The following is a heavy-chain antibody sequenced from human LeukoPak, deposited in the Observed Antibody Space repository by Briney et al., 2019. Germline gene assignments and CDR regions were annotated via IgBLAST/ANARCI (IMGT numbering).Heavy chain of an antibody. J-gene: IGHJ4*02. V-gene: IGHV1-2*02. CDR3: ARGTTRYYFDS. CDR2: INPNSGGT. Sequence: ASVKVSCKASGGTFSSYAISWVRQAPGQGLEWMGWINPNSGGTNYAQKFQGRVTMTRDTSISTAYMELSRLRSDDAAIYYCARGTTRYYFDSWGQGTLVTVSS. D-gene: IGHD2/OR15-2a*01. CDR1: GGTFSSYA.